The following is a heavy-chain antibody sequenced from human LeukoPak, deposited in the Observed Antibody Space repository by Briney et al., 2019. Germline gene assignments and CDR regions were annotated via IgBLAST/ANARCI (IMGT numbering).Heavy chain of an antibody. CDR1: GFTFTSYW. D-gene: IGHD3-22*01. CDR3: AKDRTYYYDSSGYYHWDY. Sequence: PGGSLRLSCAASGFTFTSYWLGWVRQSPGKGLEWVASIKQDGSETYYVDSVKGRFTISRDNSKNTLYLQMNSLRAEDTAVYYCAKDRTYYYDSSGYYHWDYWGQGTLVTVSS. J-gene: IGHJ4*02. CDR2: IKQDGSET. V-gene: IGHV3-7*05.